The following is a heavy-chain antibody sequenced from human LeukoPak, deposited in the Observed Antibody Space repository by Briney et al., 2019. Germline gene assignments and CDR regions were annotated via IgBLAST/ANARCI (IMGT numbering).Heavy chain of an antibody. CDR3: ARWRGAQSEFEY. CDR1: GFTFRTYW. V-gene: IGHV3-7*01. Sequence: GGSLRLSCTASGFTFRTYWMSWVRQAPGKGLECVASIKQDGSEKEYVDSVKGRFTISRDNAKNSLYLQMISLRAEDTAVYYCARWRGAQSEFEYWGQGTLVTVSS. CDR2: IKQDGSEK. J-gene: IGHJ4*02. D-gene: IGHD3-3*01.